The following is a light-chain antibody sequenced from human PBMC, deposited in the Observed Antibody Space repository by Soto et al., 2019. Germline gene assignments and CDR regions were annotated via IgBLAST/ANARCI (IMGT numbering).Light chain of an antibody. CDR2: EVS. CDR3: CSYAGSRTFYV. J-gene: IGLJ1*01. V-gene: IGLV2-23*02. CDR1: SSDVGSYNL. Sequence: QSVLTQPASVSGSPGQSITTSCTGTSSDVGSYNLVSWYQQHPGKAPKLMIYEVSKRPSGVSNRFSGSKSGNTASLTISGLQAEDEADYYCCSYAGSRTFYVFGTGTKVTVL.